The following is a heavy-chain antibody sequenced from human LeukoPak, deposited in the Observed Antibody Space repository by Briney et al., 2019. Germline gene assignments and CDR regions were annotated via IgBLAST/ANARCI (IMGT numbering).Heavy chain of an antibody. CDR3: ASYRIAVAGTRYFQH. V-gene: IGHV4-39*07. D-gene: IGHD6-19*01. J-gene: IGHJ1*01. CDR2: IYYSGST. CDR1: GGSISSSSYY. Sequence: SETLSLTCTVSGGSISSSSYYWGWIRQPPGKGLKWIGSIYYSGSTYYNPSLKSRVTISVDTSKNQFSLKLSSVTAADTAVYYCASYRIAVAGTRYFQHWGQGTLVTVSS.